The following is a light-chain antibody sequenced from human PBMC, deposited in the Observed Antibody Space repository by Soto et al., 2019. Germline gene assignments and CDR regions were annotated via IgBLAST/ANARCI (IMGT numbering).Light chain of an antibody. CDR1: TSTVGNNY. V-gene: IGLV1-51*01. J-gene: IGLJ2*01. CDR2: DND. CDR3: GTWDSSLNVVV. Sequence: QSLLTRPPSVSATPGQRVAISCSGSTSTVGNNYVSWYHQVPGAAPKLLIYDNDKRPPDIPDRISGSKSGTSATLDISGLQTGDDGDYYCGTWDSSLNVVVFGGGTKLTVL.